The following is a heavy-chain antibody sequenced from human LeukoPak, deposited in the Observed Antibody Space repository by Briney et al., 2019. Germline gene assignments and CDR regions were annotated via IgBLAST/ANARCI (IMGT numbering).Heavy chain of an antibody. J-gene: IGHJ4*02. CDR2: IKGDGSTT. CDR1: GMIISGSW. V-gene: IGHV3-74*01. CDR3: ARSDNLDY. Sequence: GGSLRLSCAASGMIISGSWMHWVRQAPGKGLVWVSRIKGDGSTTSYADSVRGRFTISRDNAKNTVYLQMNSLRAEDTAVYYCARSDNLDYWGQGALVTVSS. D-gene: IGHD1-1*01.